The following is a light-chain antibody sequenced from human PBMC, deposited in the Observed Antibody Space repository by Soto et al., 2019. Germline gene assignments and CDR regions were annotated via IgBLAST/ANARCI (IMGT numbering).Light chain of an antibody. J-gene: IGKJ1*01. Sequence: EMVMTQSPATLSVSPGERATLSCRASQSVSSNLAWYQRKPGQAPRLLIYGASTRATGIPARFSGSGSGTEFTLTLSRLQAEDFAVYYRQQYNNWPRTFGQRTKVEIK. CDR3: QQYNNWPRT. V-gene: IGKV3-15*01. CDR2: GAS. CDR1: QSVSSN.